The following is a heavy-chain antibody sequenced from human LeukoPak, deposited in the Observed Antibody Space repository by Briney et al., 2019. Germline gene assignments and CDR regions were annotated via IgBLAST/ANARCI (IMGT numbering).Heavy chain of an antibody. CDR2: INPYSGNT. J-gene: IGHJ4*02. Sequence: ASLSVSCTASGYTITSYGINWVRQGTRQGLEWMGRINPYSGNTGYAQKFQGRVTMTTNTSISTAYMELSSLRSEDTAVYYCARVVGKYNWNTNFDYWGQGTLVTVSS. CDR1: GYTITSYG. V-gene: IGHV1-8*01. CDR3: ARVVGKYNWNTNFDY. D-gene: IGHD1-1*01.